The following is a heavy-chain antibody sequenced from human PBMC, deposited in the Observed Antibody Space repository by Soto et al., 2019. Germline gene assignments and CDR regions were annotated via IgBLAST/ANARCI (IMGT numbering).Heavy chain of an antibody. CDR3: AREIFGVIISGGRDAFDI. J-gene: IGHJ3*02. V-gene: IGHV1-69*01. CDR1: GGTFSTYA. Sequence: QVQLVQSGAEVKKPGSSVKVSCKASGGTFSTYAISWVRQAPGQGLEWMGGIIPIFGTAKYAQKFQGRVTITADESTSIAYMELSRLRSDDTAVYYCAREIFGVIISGGRDAFDIWGQGTMVTVSS. CDR2: IIPIFGTA. D-gene: IGHD3-3*01.